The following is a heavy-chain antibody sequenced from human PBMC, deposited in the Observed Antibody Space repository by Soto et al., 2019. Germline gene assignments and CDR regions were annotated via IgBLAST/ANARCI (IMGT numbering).Heavy chain of an antibody. D-gene: IGHD1-26*01. Sequence: QVQLVQSGAEVKKPGSSVNVSCKASGGTFSSYAISWVRQAPGQGLEWMGGIIPIVGTANYAQKFQGRVTITADESTSTAYRELSSLRSEDTAVYYCARGFGRIVGANNWFDPWGQGTLVTVSS. J-gene: IGHJ5*02. CDR1: GGTFSSYA. CDR3: ARGFGRIVGANNWFDP. V-gene: IGHV1-69*01. CDR2: IIPIVGTA.